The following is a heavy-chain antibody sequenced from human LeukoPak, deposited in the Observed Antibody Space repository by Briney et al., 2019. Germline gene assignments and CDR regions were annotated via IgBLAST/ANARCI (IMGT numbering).Heavy chain of an antibody. Sequence: GGSLRLSCAAYGFTVITNDMTWVPQAPGKGLEWVSVLYSDGNTKYADSVQGRFTISRDNSKNTLYLEMNSLSPDDTAVYYCARGVEPLAANTLAYWGQGTLVTVSS. J-gene: IGHJ4*02. CDR2: LYSDGNT. CDR3: ARGVEPLAANTLAY. V-gene: IGHV3-53*01. CDR1: GFTVITND. D-gene: IGHD1-14*01.